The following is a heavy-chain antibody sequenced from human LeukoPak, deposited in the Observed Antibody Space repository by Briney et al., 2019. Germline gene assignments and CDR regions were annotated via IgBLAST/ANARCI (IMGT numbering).Heavy chain of an antibody. D-gene: IGHD3-9*01. CDR3: ARGVVLRYFDWLSGYFDY. Sequence: SETLSLTCTVSGVSISSSNSYWGWIRQPPGKGLEWIGSIYYSGNTYYNASLKSQVSISIDTSKNQFSLRLTSVTAADTAVYYCARGVVLRYFDWLSGYFDYWGQGTLVTVSS. V-gene: IGHV4-39*01. CDR1: GVSISSSNSY. CDR2: IYYSGNT. J-gene: IGHJ4*02.